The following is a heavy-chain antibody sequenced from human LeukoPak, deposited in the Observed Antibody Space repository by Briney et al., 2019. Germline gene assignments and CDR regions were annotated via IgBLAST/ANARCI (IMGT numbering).Heavy chain of an antibody. Sequence: GASVKVSCEASGYTFTGYYIHWVRQAPGQGLEWMGWINPNSGDSNHTQKFQGRVTMTSDTSISTAYMELSNLRSDDTAVYYCARDRVYCSGTSCYVTSVDNWGQGTLVTVSS. CDR2: INPNSGDS. CDR1: GYTFTGYY. V-gene: IGHV1-2*02. CDR3: ARDRVYCSGTSCYVTSVDN. J-gene: IGHJ4*02. D-gene: IGHD2-2*01.